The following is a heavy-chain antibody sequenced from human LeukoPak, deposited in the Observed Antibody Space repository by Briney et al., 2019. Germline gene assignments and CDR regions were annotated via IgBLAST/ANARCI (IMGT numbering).Heavy chain of an antibody. CDR1: GFTFSSYS. D-gene: IGHD3-22*01. CDR2: ISSISSYI. CDR3: ARGPPAGYYYDSSGDDAFDI. Sequence: KPGGSLRLSCAASGFTFSSYSMNWVRQAPGKGLEWVSSISSISSYIYYADSVKGRFTISRENAKNSLYLQMNSLRAEDTAVYYCARGPPAGYYYDSSGDDAFDIWGQGTMVTVSS. J-gene: IGHJ3*02. V-gene: IGHV3-21*01.